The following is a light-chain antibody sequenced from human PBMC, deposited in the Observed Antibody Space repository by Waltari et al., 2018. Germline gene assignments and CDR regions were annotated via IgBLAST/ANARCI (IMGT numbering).Light chain of an antibody. Sequence: QSALTQPASVSGSPGQAITLSCTGTRSDVGSNNFLSWYQQHPGKAPKLMIYEGSKRPSGVSNRFSGSKSGNTASLTISGLQAEDEADYYCCSYAGSSTYVFGTGTKVTVL. J-gene: IGLJ1*01. CDR3: CSYAGSSTYV. CDR2: EGS. CDR1: RSDVGSNNF. V-gene: IGLV2-23*01.